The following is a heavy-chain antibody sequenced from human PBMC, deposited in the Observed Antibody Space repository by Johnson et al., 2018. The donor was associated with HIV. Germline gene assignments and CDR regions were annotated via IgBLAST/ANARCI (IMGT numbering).Heavy chain of an antibody. D-gene: IGHD2-21*01. J-gene: IGHJ3*02. V-gene: IGHV3-66*03. CDR1: GFTVYSNY. CDR3: ARGYGVVIALLDAFDI. Sequence: VQLVESGGGLIQPGGSLRLSCAASGFTVYSNYMNWVRQAPGKGLEWVSVIYSGGSTYYADSVKGRFTISRDNSKSTLYLQMNSLRAEDTAVYYCARGYGVVIALLDAFDIWGQGTMVTVSS. CDR2: IYSGGST.